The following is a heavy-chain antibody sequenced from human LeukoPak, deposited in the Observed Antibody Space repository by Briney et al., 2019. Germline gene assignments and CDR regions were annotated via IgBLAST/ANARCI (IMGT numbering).Heavy chain of an antibody. CDR3: AKRDPGLDY. V-gene: IGHV3-23*01. Sequence: GGSLRLSCAASGFTFSNYAMSWVRQAPGKGLEWVSTISGGAVSTYYADFVKGRFTISRDNSKNTLYLQMNSLRAEDTAVYYCAKRDPGLDYWGQGTPVTVSS. D-gene: IGHD1-14*01. J-gene: IGHJ4*02. CDR2: ISGGAVST. CDR1: GFTFSNYA.